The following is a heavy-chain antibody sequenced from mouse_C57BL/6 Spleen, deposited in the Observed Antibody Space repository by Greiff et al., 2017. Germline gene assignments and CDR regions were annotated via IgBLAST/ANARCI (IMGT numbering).Heavy chain of an antibody. J-gene: IGHJ4*01. D-gene: IGHD1-1*02. Sequence: QVQLQQSGAELAKPGASVKLSCTASGFTFTSYWMHWVKQRPGQGLEWIGYINPSSGYTKYKQKFKDKATLTADKSSSTAYMQLSSLTYEDSAVYYCASNYYSGYAMDYWGQGTSVTVSS. V-gene: IGHV1-7*01. CDR1: GFTFTSYW. CDR3: ASNYYSGYAMDY. CDR2: INPSSGYT.